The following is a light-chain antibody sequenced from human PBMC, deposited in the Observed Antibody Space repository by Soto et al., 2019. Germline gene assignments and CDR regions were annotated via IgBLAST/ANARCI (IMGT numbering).Light chain of an antibody. CDR1: SSDVGAYKY. J-gene: IGLJ3*02. CDR3: TSYVGNDIWV. CDR2: EVT. Sequence: QSALTQPPSASGSPGQSVTISCTGTSSDVGAYKYVSWYQQYPGKAPKLMIYEVTKRPSGVPDRFSGSKSGNTASLTVSGVQAEDEAYYYCTSYVGNDIWVFGGGTKLTVL. V-gene: IGLV2-8*01.